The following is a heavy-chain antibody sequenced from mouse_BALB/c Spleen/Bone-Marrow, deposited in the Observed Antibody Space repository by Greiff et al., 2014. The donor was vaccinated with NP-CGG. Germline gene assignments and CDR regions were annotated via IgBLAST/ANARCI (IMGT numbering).Heavy chain of an antibody. CDR2: ISDGGNYS. J-gene: IGHJ4*01. D-gene: IGHD2-10*02. V-gene: IGHV5-4*02. CDR1: GFTSSDYY. Sequence: EVKLMESGGGLVKPGGSLKPSCAASGFTSSDYYIYWLRQTPEKRLEWVATISDGGNYSYYPDSVKGRFTISRDNAKNNLYLRMSSLKSEDTAMYYCARSRMRYGAMDYWGQGTSVTVFS. CDR3: ARSRMRYGAMDY.